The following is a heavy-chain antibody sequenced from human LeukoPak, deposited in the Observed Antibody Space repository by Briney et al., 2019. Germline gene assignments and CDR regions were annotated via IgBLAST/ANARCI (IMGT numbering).Heavy chain of an antibody. D-gene: IGHD5-18*01. J-gene: IGHJ4*02. CDR1: GFTFSSYA. V-gene: IGHV3-30-3*01. Sequence: GGSLRLSCAASGFTFSSYAMHWVRQAPGKGLEWVAVISCDGSNKYYADSVKGRFTISRDNSKNTLYLQMNGLRAEDTAVYYCARDLDSYGYLGVDYWGQGTLVTVSS. CDR2: ISCDGSNK. CDR3: ARDLDSYGYLGVDY.